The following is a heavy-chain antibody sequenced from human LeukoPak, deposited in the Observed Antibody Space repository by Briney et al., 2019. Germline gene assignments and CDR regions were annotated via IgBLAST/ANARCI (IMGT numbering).Heavy chain of an antibody. Sequence: GGSLRLSCAASGFTFDDYGMSWVRQVPGKGLEWVSGINTNGDSTGNADSVKGRFSISRDNAKSSLDLQMNSLRAEDTAVYYCARAMSTWGGVRNYFDPWGQGTLVTVSS. CDR2: INTNGDST. V-gene: IGHV3-20*04. D-gene: IGHD3-16*01. CDR1: GFTFDDYG. CDR3: ARAMSTWGGVRNYFDP. J-gene: IGHJ4*02.